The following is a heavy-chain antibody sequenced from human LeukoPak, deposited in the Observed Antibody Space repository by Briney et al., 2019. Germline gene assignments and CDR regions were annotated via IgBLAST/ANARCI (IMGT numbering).Heavy chain of an antibody. CDR2: IYTSGST. CDR1: GGSISSGSYS. D-gene: IGHD3-22*01. Sequence: KSSQTLSLTCTVSGGSISSGSYSWSWIRQPAGKGLEWIGRIYTSGSTNYNPSLKSRVTISVDPSKNQFSLKLSSVTAADTAVYYCARDAVVIDAFDIWGQGTMVTVSS. CDR3: ARDAVVIDAFDI. J-gene: IGHJ3*02. V-gene: IGHV4-61*02.